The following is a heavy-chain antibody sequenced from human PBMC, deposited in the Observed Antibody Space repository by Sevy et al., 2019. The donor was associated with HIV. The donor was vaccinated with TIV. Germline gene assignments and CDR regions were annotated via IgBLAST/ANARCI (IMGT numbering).Heavy chain of an antibody. CDR1: GFTFSSYS. Sequence: GGSLRLSCAASGFTFSSYSMNWVRQAPGKGLEWVSSISSSSSYIYYADSVKGRFTISRDNAKNSLYLQMNSLRAEDTAVYYCARGFYGDHYYYYYMDVWGKGTTVNVSS. D-gene: IGHD4-17*01. V-gene: IGHV3-21*01. CDR3: ARGFYGDHYYYYYMDV. J-gene: IGHJ6*03. CDR2: ISSSSSYI.